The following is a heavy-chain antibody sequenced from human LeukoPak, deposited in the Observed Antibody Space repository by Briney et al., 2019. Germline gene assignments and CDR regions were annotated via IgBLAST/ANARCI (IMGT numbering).Heavy chain of an antibody. CDR3: ARGRDYPH. Sequence: GGSLRLSCAASGFAFSNYQMNWVRQAPGRGLEWVAYIGSTTSTMYYADSVKGRFTISRDNAKNSLYLQMNSLRDEDTAVYYCARGRDYPHWGQGALVTVSS. J-gene: IGHJ4*02. D-gene: IGHD3-16*01. CDR1: GFAFSNYQ. V-gene: IGHV3-48*02. CDR2: IGSTTSTM.